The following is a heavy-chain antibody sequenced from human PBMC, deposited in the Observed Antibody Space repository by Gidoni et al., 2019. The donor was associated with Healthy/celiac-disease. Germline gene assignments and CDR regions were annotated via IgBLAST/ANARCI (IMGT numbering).Heavy chain of an antibody. D-gene: IGHD3-16*01. CDR2: ISGSGGST. V-gene: IGHV3-23*01. J-gene: IGHJ5*02. CDR1: GFTVSSYD. Sequence: EVQLLESGGGLVQPGGSLRLSCAASGFTVSSYDMSWVRRAPGKGLEWVSAISGSGGSTYYADSVKGRFTISRDNSKNTLYLQMNSLRAEDTAVYYCAKDRYMITFGGVTDWFDPWGQGTLVTVSS. CDR3: AKDRYMITFGGVTDWFDP.